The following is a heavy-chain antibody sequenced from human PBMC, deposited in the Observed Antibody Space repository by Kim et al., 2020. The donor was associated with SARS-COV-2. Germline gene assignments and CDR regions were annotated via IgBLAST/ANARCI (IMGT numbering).Heavy chain of an antibody. V-gene: IGHV3-48*03. CDR3: ATDYGAPG. J-gene: IGHJ4*02. Sequence: GGSLRLSCVPSGFTFTSYAMNWVRQAPGKGLEWVSYISSSGSNIHYADSVKGRFTISRDNAKNSLLLQMNSLRAEDTAVYYCATDYGAPGWGQGTLVAVS. CDR2: ISSSGSNI. CDR1: GFTFTSYA. D-gene: IGHD3-10*01.